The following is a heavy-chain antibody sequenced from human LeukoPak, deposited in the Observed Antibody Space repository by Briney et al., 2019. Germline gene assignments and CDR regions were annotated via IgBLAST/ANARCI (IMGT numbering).Heavy chain of an antibody. D-gene: IGHD3-3*01. J-gene: IGHJ3*02. CDR2: ISNDSVDK. V-gene: IGHV3-11*01. Sequence: GGSLRLSCVGSGFRFSDYYMSWIRQAPGKGLEWVSYISNDSVDKYYVDSVRGRFTISRDNAKKSMYLQMSGLRVEDTAVYYCARRDWVSGAVRASDIWGQGTMVTVSS. CDR3: ARRDWVSGAVRASDI. CDR1: GFRFSDYY.